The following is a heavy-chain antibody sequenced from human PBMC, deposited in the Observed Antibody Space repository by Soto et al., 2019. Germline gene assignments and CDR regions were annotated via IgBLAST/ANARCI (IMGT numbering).Heavy chain of an antibody. CDR3: ARVAAAGYYYYYGMDV. CDR2: MYYSGST. CDR1: GGSVSSGSYC. D-gene: IGHD6-13*01. V-gene: IGHV4-61*01. Sequence: SASPSVTCAVSGGSVSSGSYCWSWIRQPPGKGLEWVGHMYYSGSTNYNPSLKSRVTMTRDTSISTAYMELSRLRSDDTAVYYCARVAAAGYYYYYGMDVWGQGTTVTVSS. J-gene: IGHJ6*02.